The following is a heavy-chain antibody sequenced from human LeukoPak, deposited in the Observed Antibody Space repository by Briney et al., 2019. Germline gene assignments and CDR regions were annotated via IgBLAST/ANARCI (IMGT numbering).Heavy chain of an antibody. CDR3: ARSHSVWTSFDY. Sequence: SETLSLTCTVSGGSISSYYWSWIRQPPGKGLEWIGYIYYSGSTNYNPSLKSRVTISVDMSKNQFSLKLSSVTAADTAVYYCARSHSVWTSFDYWGQGTLATVSS. J-gene: IGHJ4*02. CDR2: IYYSGST. CDR1: GGSISSYY. D-gene: IGHD3/OR15-3a*01. V-gene: IGHV4-59*01.